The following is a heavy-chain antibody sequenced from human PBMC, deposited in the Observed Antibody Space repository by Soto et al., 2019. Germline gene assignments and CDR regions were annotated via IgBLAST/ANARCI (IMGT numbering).Heavy chain of an antibody. J-gene: IGHJ4*02. CDR3: ARAHGSGSYSFDY. Sequence: GGSLRLSCAASGFTFSNYAMSWVRQAPGKGLEWVSTISGSGGSTFYADSVKGRFTISRDNSRNTLYLQMDSLRAEDTALYYCARAHGSGSYSFDYWGQGTLVTVSS. V-gene: IGHV3-23*01. D-gene: IGHD3-10*01. CDR2: ISGSGGST. CDR1: GFTFSNYA.